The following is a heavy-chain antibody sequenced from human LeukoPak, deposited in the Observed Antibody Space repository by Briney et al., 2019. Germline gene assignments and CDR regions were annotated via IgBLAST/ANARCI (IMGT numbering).Heavy chain of an antibody. CDR3: ARDNRSRVRGVIIWNNWFDP. V-gene: IGHV4-39*07. Sequence: SETLSLTCTVSGGSISSSSYYWGWIRQPPGKGLEWIGSVYYSGSTYYNPSLKSRVTISVDTSKNQFSLKLSSVTAADTAVYYCARDNRSRVRGVIIWNNWFDPWGQGTLVTVSS. CDR1: GGSISSSSYY. D-gene: IGHD3-10*01. J-gene: IGHJ5*02. CDR2: VYYSGST.